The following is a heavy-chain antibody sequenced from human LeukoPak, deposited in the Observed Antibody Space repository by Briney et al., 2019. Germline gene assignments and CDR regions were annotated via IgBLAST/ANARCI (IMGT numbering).Heavy chain of an antibody. D-gene: IGHD2-2*01. Sequence: GGSLRLSCAASGFTVSSYSVNWVRQAPGKGLEWVSSISSSSTHIYYADVVKGRFTISRDNAKNSLSEKMIFLRAEDTAVYYCARWALSPPYGMDVWGQGTTVIVSS. CDR2: ISSSSTHI. CDR3: ARWALSPPYGMDV. J-gene: IGHJ6*01. CDR1: GFTVSSYS. V-gene: IGHV3-21*01.